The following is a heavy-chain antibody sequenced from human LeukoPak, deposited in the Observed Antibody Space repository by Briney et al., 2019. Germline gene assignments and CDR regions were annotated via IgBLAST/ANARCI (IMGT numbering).Heavy chain of an antibody. CDR3: VRLTAAGRRTDFDY. J-gene: IGHJ4*01. D-gene: IGHD6-13*01. CDR1: GFAFDDYA. V-gene: IGHV3-21*01. Sequence: TGGSLRLSCAASGFAFDDYAMHWVRQAPGKGLEWVSSISSSSSYIYYADSVKGRFTISRDNAKNSLYLQMNSLRAEDTAVYYCVRLTAAGRRTDFDYWGHGTLVTVSS. CDR2: ISSSSSYI.